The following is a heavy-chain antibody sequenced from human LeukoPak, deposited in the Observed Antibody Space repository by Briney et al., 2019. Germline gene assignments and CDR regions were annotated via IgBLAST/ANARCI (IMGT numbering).Heavy chain of an antibody. V-gene: IGHV1-18*01. Sequence: ASVKVSCKASGYTFTSYDISWVRQAPGQGLEWMGWISPYNGNTKYALRLQGRVTMTTDTSTTTAYMELRSLRSDDTAVYYCARVDDVVDAFDIWGQGTMVTVSS. CDR2: ISPYNGNT. D-gene: IGHD3-16*01. J-gene: IGHJ3*02. CDR1: GYTFTSYD. CDR3: ARVDDVVDAFDI.